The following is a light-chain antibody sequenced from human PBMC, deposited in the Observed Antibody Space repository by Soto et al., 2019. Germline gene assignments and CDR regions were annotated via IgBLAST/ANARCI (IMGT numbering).Light chain of an antibody. J-gene: IGKJ2*01. CDR2: DAS. CDR1: QSVSIF. CDR3: QQRSNWPLYT. V-gene: IGKV3-11*01. Sequence: EIVLTQSPATLSLSPGERATLSCRASQSVSIFLAWYQQKPGQAPRLLIYDASNRATGIPARFSGSGSGTDFTLTISSLEPEDFAVYYCQQRSNWPLYTFGQGTKLEIK.